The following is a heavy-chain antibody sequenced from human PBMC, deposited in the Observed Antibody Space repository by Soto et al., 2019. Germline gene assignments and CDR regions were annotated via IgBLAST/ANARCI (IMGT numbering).Heavy chain of an antibody. CDR1: GYTFTSYD. D-gene: IGHD5-18*01. V-gene: IGHV1-8*01. Sequence: ASVKVSCKASGYTFTSYDINWVRRATGEGLEWMGWMNPNSGNTGYAQKFQGRVTMTRDTSISTAYMELSSLRSEDTAVYYCARDLNRYSYGYYYYYGMDVWGQGTTVTVSS. J-gene: IGHJ6*02. CDR3: ARDLNRYSYGYYYYYGMDV. CDR2: MNPNSGNT.